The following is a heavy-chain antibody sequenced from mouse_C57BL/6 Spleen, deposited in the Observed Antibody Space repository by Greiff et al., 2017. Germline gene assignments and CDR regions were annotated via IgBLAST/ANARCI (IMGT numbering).Heavy chain of an antibody. CDR3: ARVGIYDGYYGYFDY. V-gene: IGHV1-81*01. D-gene: IGHD2-3*01. CDR2: IYPRSGNT. Sequence: VQRVESGAELARPGASVKLSCKASGYTFTSYGISWVKQRTGQGLEWIGEIYPRSGNTYYNEKFKGKATLTADKSSSTAYMELRSLTSEDSAVYFCARVGIYDGYYGYFDYWGQGTTLTVSS. J-gene: IGHJ2*01. CDR1: GYTFTSYG.